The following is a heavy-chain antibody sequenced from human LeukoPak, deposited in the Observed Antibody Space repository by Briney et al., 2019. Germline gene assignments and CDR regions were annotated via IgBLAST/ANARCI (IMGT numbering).Heavy chain of an antibody. CDR1: GGSISSTSYY. Sequence: SETLSLTCTVSGGSISSTSYYWGWIRQPPGKGLEWIGSIYFSGSAYYNPSLNSRVAISGDTSKNQFSLGLSSVTAADTAVYYCARHKGSSAASFDYWGQGTLVSVSS. CDR3: ARHKGSSAASFDY. J-gene: IGHJ4*02. V-gene: IGHV4-39*01. D-gene: IGHD6-6*01. CDR2: IYFSGSA.